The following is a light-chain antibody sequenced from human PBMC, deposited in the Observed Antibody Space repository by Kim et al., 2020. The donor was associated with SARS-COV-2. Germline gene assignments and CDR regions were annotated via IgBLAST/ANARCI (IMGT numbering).Light chain of an antibody. Sequence: GKTVTIPCTRSSGSIASSYVQWYQQRPGSSPTTVIYEDNERPSGVPDRFSGSIDSSSNSASLPISGLKTEDEADYYCQSSDSTTVVFGGGTQLTVL. CDR1: SGSIASSY. CDR2: EDN. CDR3: QSSDSTTVV. J-gene: IGLJ2*01. V-gene: IGLV6-57*01.